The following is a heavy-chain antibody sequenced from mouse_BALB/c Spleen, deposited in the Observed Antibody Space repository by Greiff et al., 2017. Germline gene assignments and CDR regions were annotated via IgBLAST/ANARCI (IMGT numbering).Heavy chain of an antibody. Sequence: EVKLMESGAGLVKPGGSLKLSCAASGFPFSSYAMSWVRQSPEKRLEWVAEISSGGSYTYYPDTVTGRFTISRDNAKNTLYLEMSSLRSEDTAMYYCARGWTLYAMDYWGQGTSVTVAS. CDR1: GFPFSSYA. CDR2: ISSGGSYT. J-gene: IGHJ4*01. CDR3: ARGWTLYAMDY. V-gene: IGHV5-9-4*01.